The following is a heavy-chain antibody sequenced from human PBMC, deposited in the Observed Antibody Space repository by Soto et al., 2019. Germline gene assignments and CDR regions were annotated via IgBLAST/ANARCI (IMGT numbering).Heavy chain of an antibody. CDR3: ATFFDY. V-gene: IGHV4-4*02. CDR1: GGSIISTNW. CDR2: IHHSGRT. Sequence: SETLSLTCTVSGGSIISTNWWTWVRQPPGKGLEWIGEIHHSGRTNYNPSLKSRVTISVDKSKNLFSLYLNSVTAADTAVYYCATFFDYWGQGILVTVSS. J-gene: IGHJ4*02.